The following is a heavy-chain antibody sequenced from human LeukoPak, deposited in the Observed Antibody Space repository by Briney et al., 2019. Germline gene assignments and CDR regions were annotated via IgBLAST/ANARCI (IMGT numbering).Heavy chain of an antibody. CDR3: TRDFSYKAFDP. Sequence: AASVKVSCKASGYNFTDSWMHWVRQAPGQGLEWMGWIYPGSGATRYAQKFQGWVTMTGDTSINTAYMEVSRLKSDDTAVYYCTRDFSYKAFDPWGQGTMVTVSS. CDR1: GYNFTDSW. D-gene: IGHD3-10*01. J-gene: IGHJ3*01. V-gene: IGHV1-2*04. CDR2: IYPGSGAT.